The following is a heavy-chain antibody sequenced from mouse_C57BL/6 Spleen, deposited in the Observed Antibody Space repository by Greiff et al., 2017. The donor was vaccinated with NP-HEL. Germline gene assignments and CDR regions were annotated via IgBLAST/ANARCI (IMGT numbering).Heavy chain of an antibody. J-gene: IGHJ1*03. CDR1: GYTFTSYD. Sequence: QVQLQQSGPELVKPGASVKLSCKASGYTFTSYDINWVKQRPGQGLEWIGWIYPRDGSTKYNEKFKGKATLTVDTSSSTAYMELHSLTSEDSAVYFCARWGRDYYGKGWYFDVWGTGTTVTVSS. D-gene: IGHD1-1*01. V-gene: IGHV1-85*01. CDR2: IYPRDGST. CDR3: ARWGRDYYGKGWYFDV.